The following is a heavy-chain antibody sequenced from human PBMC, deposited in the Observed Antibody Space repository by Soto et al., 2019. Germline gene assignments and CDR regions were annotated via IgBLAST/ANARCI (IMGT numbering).Heavy chain of an antibody. CDR3: ARVIVGATTSYYYYGMDV. J-gene: IGHJ6*02. D-gene: IGHD1-26*01. CDR1: GGSISSYY. CDR2: IYYSGST. V-gene: IGHV4-59*01. Sequence: PSETLSLTCTVSGGSISSYYWSWIRQPPGKGLEWIGYIYYSGSTNYNPSLKSRVTISVDTSKNQFSLKLSSVTAADTAVYYCARVIVGATTSYYYYGMDVWGQGTTVTVSS.